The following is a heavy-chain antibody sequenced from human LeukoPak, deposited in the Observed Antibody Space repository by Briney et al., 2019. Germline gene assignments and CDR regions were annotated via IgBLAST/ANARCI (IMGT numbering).Heavy chain of an antibody. CDR1: GLNFNNYA. Sequence: GGSLRLSCAGSGLNFNNYAMTWVRQRPGKGLEWVSSIDSSGATTSYADSVKGRFTISRDRSNHTLYLRMDSLRGDDTALYFCAKIWGLHRPQNYMDCWGKGTTVTVSS. D-gene: IGHD7-27*01. CDR2: IDSSGATT. CDR3: AKIWGLHRPQNYMDC. V-gene: IGHV3-23*01. J-gene: IGHJ6*03.